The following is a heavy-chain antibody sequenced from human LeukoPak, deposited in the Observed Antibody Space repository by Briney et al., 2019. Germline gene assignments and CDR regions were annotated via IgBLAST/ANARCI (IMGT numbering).Heavy chain of an antibody. CDR2: ISGSGGST. V-gene: IGHV3-23*01. CDR1: GFTFSSYD. J-gene: IGHJ6*02. D-gene: IGHD2-15*01. Sequence: PGGSLRLSCAASGFTFSSYDMSWVRQAPGKGLEWVSGISGSGGSTYYADSVKGRLTISRDNSKNTVYLQMNSVRAEDTAVYYCAKCGGGSCYDYGMDVWGQGTTVTVSS. CDR3: AKCGGGSCYDYGMDV.